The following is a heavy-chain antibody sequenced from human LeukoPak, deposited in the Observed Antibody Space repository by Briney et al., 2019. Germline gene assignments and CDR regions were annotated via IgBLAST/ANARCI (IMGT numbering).Heavy chain of an antibody. CDR1: GLSVSAVW. CDR3: ARFGYVAAVDV. V-gene: IGHV3-7*01. D-gene: IGHD2-15*01. Sequence: RKPSSAASGLSVSAVWMRGVRKVQGTRLEWVANINPAGSETYYVDPVKGRFSISRDNAKNLVYLQMNSLRAEDTAVYHCARFGYVAAVDVWGQGTPVTVSS. CDR2: INPAGSET. J-gene: IGHJ4*02.